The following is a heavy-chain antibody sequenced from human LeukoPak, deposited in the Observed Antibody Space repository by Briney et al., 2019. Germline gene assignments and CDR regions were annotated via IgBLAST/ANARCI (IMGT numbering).Heavy chain of an antibody. Sequence: GGSLRLSCAASGFTFSDYYMSWIRQAPGKGLEWVSYISSSGSTQYYADSVKGRFTISRDNAKNSYLQMNSLRAEDTAVYYCARDYGDYGGLGYWGQGTLVTVSS. CDR3: ARDYGDYGGLGY. CDR2: ISSSGSTQ. CDR1: GFTFSDYY. V-gene: IGHV3-11*04. D-gene: IGHD4-17*01. J-gene: IGHJ4*02.